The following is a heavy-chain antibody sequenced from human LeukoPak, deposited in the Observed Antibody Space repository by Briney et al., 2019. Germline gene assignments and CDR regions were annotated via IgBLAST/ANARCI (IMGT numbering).Heavy chain of an antibody. CDR1: GFTFSSYS. CDR3: ARDSREAVAGLSYYYYGMDV. J-gene: IGHJ6*02. Sequence: GGSLRLSCAASGFTFSSYSMNWVSQAPGKGLEWVSSISSSSSYIYYADSVKGRFTISRDNAKNSLYLQMNSLRAEDTAVYYCARDSREAVAGLSYYYYGMDVWGQGTTVTVSS. D-gene: IGHD6-19*01. V-gene: IGHV3-21*01. CDR2: ISSSSSYI.